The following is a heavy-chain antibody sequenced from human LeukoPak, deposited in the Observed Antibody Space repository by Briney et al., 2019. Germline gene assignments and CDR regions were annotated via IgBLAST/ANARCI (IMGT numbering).Heavy chain of an antibody. Sequence: WIRNPPGKGWEGIGSIYYSGSTYYNPSLKSRVTISVDTSKNQFSLKLSSVTAADTAVYYCARQIYYYYYMDVWGKGTTVTIS. CDR3: ARQIYYYYYMDV. J-gene: IGHJ6*03. V-gene: IGHV4-39*01. CDR2: IYYSGST.